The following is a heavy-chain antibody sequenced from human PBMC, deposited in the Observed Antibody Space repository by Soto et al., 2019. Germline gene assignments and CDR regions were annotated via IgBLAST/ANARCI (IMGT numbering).Heavy chain of an antibody. J-gene: IGHJ4*02. CDR3: ARAGGSGYDYYFDY. CDR2: IYHSGST. D-gene: IGHD5-12*01. V-gene: IGHV4-38-2*01. CDR1: GYSISSGYY. Sequence: SETLSLTCAVSGYSISSGYYWGWIRQPPGKGLEWIGSIYHSGSTYYNPSLKSRVTISVDTSKNQFSLKLSSVTAADTAVYYCARAGGSGYDYYFDYWGQGTLVTVS.